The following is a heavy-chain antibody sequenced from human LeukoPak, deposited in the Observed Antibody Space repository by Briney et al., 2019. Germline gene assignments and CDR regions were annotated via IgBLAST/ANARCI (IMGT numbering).Heavy chain of an antibody. CDR1: GYTLTSYG. D-gene: IGHD2-2*01. Sequence: ASVKVSCKASGYTLTSYGITWVRQAPGQGLEWMGWISGYNGNTNYAQKLQGRVTMTTDTSTSTAYMDLRSLRSDDTAVYYCARTDLYCSSTSCYSNWFDPWGQGTLVTVSS. CDR2: ISGYNGNT. V-gene: IGHV1-18*01. CDR3: ARTDLYCSSTSCYSNWFDP. J-gene: IGHJ5*02.